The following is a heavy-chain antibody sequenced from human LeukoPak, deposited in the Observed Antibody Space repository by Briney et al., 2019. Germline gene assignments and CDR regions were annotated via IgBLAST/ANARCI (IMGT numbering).Heavy chain of an antibody. J-gene: IGHJ3*01. CDR1: GFTFNNYA. CDR3: AKDRDDYGDPEAFDF. V-gene: IGHV3-23*01. D-gene: IGHD4-17*01. Sequence: GGSLRLSCAASGFTFNNYAMTWVRQAPGKGLEWVSGIRGSGGRTYYADSVKGRFTISRDNSKNTVYLQMNSLRAEDTAVYFCAKDRDDYGDPEAFDFWGQGTMVTVSS. CDR2: IRGSGGRT.